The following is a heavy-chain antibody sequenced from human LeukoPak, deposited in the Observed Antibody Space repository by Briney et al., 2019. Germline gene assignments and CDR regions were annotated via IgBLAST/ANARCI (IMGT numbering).Heavy chain of an antibody. Sequence: GGSLRLSCTASGFTFSSYAMSWVRQAPGKGLEWVSAISGSGGSTYYADSVKGRFTISRDNSKNTLYLQMNSLRAEDTAVYYCAKDLSSSSWPSSWAGGFFDYWGQGTLVTVSS. V-gene: IGHV3-23*01. CDR2: ISGSGGST. CDR1: GFTFSSYA. J-gene: IGHJ4*02. CDR3: AKDLSSSSWPSSWAGGFFDY. D-gene: IGHD6-13*01.